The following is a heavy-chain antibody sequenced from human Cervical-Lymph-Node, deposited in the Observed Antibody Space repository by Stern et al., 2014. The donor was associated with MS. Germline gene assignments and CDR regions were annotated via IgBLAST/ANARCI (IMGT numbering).Heavy chain of an antibody. CDR3: ARATSDYIWGTYRFLDS. CDR2: IIPMFGIA. Sequence: VQLVQSGAEVKKPGSSVKVSCKASGGTISNYIIGWVRQAPGQGLEWMGGIIPMFGIANYAEKFQDRVTITADESTSTAYMDLSSLRSEDTAVYYCARATSDYIWGTYRFLDSWGQGTLVIV. J-gene: IGHJ4*02. V-gene: IGHV1-69*01. CDR1: GGTISNYI. D-gene: IGHD3-16*02.